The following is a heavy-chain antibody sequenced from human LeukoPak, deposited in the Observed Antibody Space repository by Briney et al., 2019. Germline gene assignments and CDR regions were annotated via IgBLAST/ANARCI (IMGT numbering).Heavy chain of an antibody. CDR1: GFTFSSYS. CDR2: IRSSSGST. CDR3: ARGRPHGNDY. J-gene: IGHJ4*02. D-gene: IGHD4-23*01. Sequence: GGSLRLSCAASGFTFSSYSMNWVRQAPGKGLEWVSSIRSSSGSTYYAESVKGRFTISRDNTKNSLYLQMNSLRAEDTAVYYCARGRPHGNDYWGQGTLVTVSS. V-gene: IGHV3-21*01.